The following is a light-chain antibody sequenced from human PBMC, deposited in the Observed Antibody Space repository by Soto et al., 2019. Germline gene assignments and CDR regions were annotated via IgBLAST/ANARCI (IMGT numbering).Light chain of an antibody. V-gene: IGLV1-40*01. CDR3: QSFDINVLALI. CDR1: SSNIGAGFG. J-gene: IGLJ2*01. CDR2: SNT. Sequence: QLVLTQPPSASGTPGQRVTISCSGSSSNIGAGFGVQWYQQFPRTAPRLLIYSNTNRPLGVPDRFSASKSGTSASLAITGLRAEDEADYYCQSFDINVLALIFGVGTKLTVL.